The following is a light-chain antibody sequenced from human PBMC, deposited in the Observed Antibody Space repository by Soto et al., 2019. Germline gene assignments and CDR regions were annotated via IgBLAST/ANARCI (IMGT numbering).Light chain of an antibody. V-gene: IGKV3D-20*01. CDR3: QQYGSSPFT. CDR2: GTS. Sequence: VFTQAPPTLSLSPGERGTLSCGASQSVSSSYVAWYQHKPVLAPRRRIHGTSSRAIGIPDRLSGSTSGTNFTLTIRRMEPEDVGMYYCQQYGSSPFTFGHGTRVEIK. J-gene: IGKJ5*01. CDR1: QSVSSSY.